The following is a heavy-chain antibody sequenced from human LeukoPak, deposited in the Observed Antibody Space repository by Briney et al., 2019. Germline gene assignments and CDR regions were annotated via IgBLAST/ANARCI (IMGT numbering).Heavy chain of an antibody. V-gene: IGHV3-30*18. D-gene: IGHD4-23*01. CDR2: ISYDGSNK. J-gene: IGHJ4*02. CDR3: AKGLTVVYIDY. Sequence: GGSLRLSCAASGFTFSKYAMSWVRQAPGKGLEWVAVISYDGSNKYYADSVKGRFTISRDNSKNTLYLQMNSLRAEDTAVYYCAKGLTVVYIDYWGQGTLVTVSS. CDR1: GFTFSKYA.